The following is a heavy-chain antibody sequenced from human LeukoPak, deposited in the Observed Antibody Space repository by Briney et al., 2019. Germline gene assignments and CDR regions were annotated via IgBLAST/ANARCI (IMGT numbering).Heavy chain of an antibody. CDR3: AILGVDYGYGMEV. CDR1: GASISSFY. V-gene: IGHV4-59*08. J-gene: IGHJ6*02. Sequence: SETLSLTCTVSGASISSFYWTWIRQPPGKGLEWIGYIYYSGTTNYNPSLKSRGTISVDTSNNRFSLKLSSVTAADTAVYYCAILGVDYGYGMEVWGQGTTVTVSS. D-gene: IGHD2/OR15-2a*01. CDR2: IYYSGTT.